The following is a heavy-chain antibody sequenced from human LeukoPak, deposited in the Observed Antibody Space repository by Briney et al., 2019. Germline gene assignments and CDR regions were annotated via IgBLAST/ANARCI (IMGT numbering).Heavy chain of an antibody. Sequence: XWVRQAXGQGGEWMGWINPNSGGTNYAQKFQGRVTMTRDTSISTAYMELSRLRSDDTAVYYCASGRGTDFDYWGQGTLVTVSS. CDR3: ASGRGTDFDY. V-gene: IGHV1-2*02. J-gene: IGHJ4*02. D-gene: IGHD1-7*01. CDR2: INPNSGGT.